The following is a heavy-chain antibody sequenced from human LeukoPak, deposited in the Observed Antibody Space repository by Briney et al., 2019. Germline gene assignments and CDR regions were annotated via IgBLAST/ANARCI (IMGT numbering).Heavy chain of an antibody. CDR2: ISSSSTYI. CDR1: GFTFSSYN. D-gene: IGHD3-10*01. Sequence: GGSLRLSCTASGFTFSSYNMNWVRQAPGKGLEWVSSISSSSTYIYYADSVKGRFTISRDNAKNSLYLQMNSLRAEDTAVYYCARDRDYYYYMDVWGKGTTVTISS. J-gene: IGHJ6*03. V-gene: IGHV3-21*01. CDR3: ARDRDYYYYMDV.